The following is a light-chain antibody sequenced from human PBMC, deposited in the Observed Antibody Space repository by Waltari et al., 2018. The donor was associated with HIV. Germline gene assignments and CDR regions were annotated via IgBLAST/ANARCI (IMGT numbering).Light chain of an antibody. J-gene: IGKJ1*01. Sequence: EILMTQFPATLSVSPGERATLSCRASQSVSSNLAWYQQKPGQAPRLLIYGASTRATGIPARFSGSGSGTEFTLTISSLQSEDFAVYYCQQYNNWPPWTFGQGTKVEIK. CDR1: QSVSSN. CDR2: GAS. V-gene: IGKV3-15*01. CDR3: QQYNNWPPWT.